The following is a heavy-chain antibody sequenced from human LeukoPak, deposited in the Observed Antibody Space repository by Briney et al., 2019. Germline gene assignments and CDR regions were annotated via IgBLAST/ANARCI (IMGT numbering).Heavy chain of an antibody. CDR3: ARAYGKWNDVYFYAFDL. V-gene: IGHV3-21*04. J-gene: IGHJ3*01. CDR1: GFTFSSYS. CDR2: ISSSSSYI. D-gene: IGHD1-20*01. Sequence: GGSLRLSCAASGFTFSSYSMNWVRQAPGKGLEWVSSISSSSSYIYYADSVKGRFTVSRDNAKSSLYLQMNSLRAEDTALYYCARAYGKWNDVYFYAFDLWGQGTMVTVSS.